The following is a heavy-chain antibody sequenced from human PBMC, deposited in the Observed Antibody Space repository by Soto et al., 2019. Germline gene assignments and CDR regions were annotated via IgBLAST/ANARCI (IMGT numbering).Heavy chain of an antibody. CDR1: GASISSNKW. CDR2: IYHSGSA. Sequence: PSETLSLTCAVSGASISSNKWWIWVRQPPGEGLEWIGGIYHSGSANYNPSLKSRVTISVDKSKNQFSLKLSSVTAAGTAVYYCATRNDGSGSLDYWGQGALVTVSS. V-gene: IGHV4-4*02. D-gene: IGHD3-10*01. CDR3: ATRNDGSGSLDY. J-gene: IGHJ4*02.